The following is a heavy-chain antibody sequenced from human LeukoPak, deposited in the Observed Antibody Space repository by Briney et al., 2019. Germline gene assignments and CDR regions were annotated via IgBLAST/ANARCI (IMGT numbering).Heavy chain of an antibody. V-gene: IGHV3-23*01. D-gene: IGHD2-15*01. J-gene: IGHJ4*02. CDR1: EFTFSSYA. CDR3: AKDGFIVVVVAATPYYFDY. CDR2: ISAGGGTT. Sequence: GGSLRLSCAASEFTFSSYAMTWVRQAPGKGLEWVSGISAGGGTTYYADSVKGRFSISRDNSKKTVYLQMNSLRAEDTAVYYCAKDGFIVVVVAATPYYFDYWGQGTLVTVSS.